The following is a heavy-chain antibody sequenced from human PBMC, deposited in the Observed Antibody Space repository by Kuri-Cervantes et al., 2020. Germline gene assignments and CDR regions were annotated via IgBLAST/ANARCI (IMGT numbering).Heavy chain of an antibody. CDR1: GYTFTGYY. Sequence: ASVKVSCKASGYTFTGYYMHWVRQAPGQGLEWMGWINPNSGGTNYVQKFQGRVTMTRDTSISTAYLELSRLRSDDTAVYYCARVRGSGCHHGWGQGTLVTVSS. CDR2: INPNSGGT. J-gene: IGHJ4*02. V-gene: IGHV1-2*02. D-gene: IGHD6-19*01. CDR3: ARVRGSGCHHG.